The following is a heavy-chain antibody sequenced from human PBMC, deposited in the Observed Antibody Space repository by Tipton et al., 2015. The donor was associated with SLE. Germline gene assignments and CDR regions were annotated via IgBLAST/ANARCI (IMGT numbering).Heavy chain of an antibody. CDR1: GFTFSSYA. V-gene: IGHV3-23*01. D-gene: IGHD2-2*01. Sequence: SLRLSCAASGFTFSSYAMSWVRQAPGKGLEWVSAISGSGGSTYYADSVKGRFTISSDNSKNTLYLQMNSLRAEDTAVYYCAKGGTYCSSTSCPWNYWGQGTLVTVSS. CDR2: ISGSGGST. J-gene: IGHJ4*02. CDR3: AKGGTYCSSTSCPWNY.